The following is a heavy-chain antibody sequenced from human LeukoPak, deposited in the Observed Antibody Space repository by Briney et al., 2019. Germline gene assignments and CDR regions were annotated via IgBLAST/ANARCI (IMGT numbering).Heavy chain of an antibody. CDR3: ARDYFGSYLD. J-gene: IGHJ4*02. CDR2: INPSDGST. D-gene: IGHD1-26*01. CDR1: GYTFTSYD. V-gene: IGHV1-46*01. Sequence: ASVKVSCKASGYTFTSYDINWVRQATGQGLEWMGFINPSDGSTYYAQKFQGRVTMARDTSTSIVYMELSGLRSEDTAVYYCARDYFGSYLDWGQGTLVTVSS.